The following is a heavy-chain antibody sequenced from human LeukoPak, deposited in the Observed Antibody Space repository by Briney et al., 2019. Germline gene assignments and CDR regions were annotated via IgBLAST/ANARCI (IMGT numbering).Heavy chain of an antibody. Sequence: SETLSLTCSVSGYSISNAYYWGWIRQPPGKGLEWIGRIYSSGTITYNPSLQSRVTMSVDTSKNEFSLKMSSVTAADTAVYYCTRDSGTTGEVKFDPWGQGTLVAVSS. V-gene: IGHV4-38-2*02. CDR3: TRDSGTTGEVKFDP. D-gene: IGHD3-10*01. CDR1: GYSISNAYY. J-gene: IGHJ5*02. CDR2: IYSSGTI.